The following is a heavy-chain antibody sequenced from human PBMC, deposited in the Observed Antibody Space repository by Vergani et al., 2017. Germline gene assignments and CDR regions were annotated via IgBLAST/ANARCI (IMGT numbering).Heavy chain of an antibody. CDR2: INAYNGNT. D-gene: IGHD3-10*01. V-gene: IGHV1-18*01. CDR3: ARDGDYYGSGSSFDY. J-gene: IGHJ4*02. CDR1: GYTFTSYG. Sequence: QVQLVQSGAEVKKPGASVTVSCKASGYTFTSYGISWVRQAPGQGLEWMGWINAYNGNTNYVQKLQGRVTMTTDTSTSTAYMELSSLRSEDTAVYYCARDGDYYGSGSSFDYWGQGTLVTVSS.